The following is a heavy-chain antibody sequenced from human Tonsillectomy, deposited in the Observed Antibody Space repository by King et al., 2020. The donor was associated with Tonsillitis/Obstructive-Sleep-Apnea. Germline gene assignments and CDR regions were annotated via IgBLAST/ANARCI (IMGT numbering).Heavy chain of an antibody. CDR2: IYYSGST. V-gene: IGHV4-61*01. D-gene: IGHD3-3*01. Sequence: QLPESGPGLVKPSETLSLTCTVSGGSVSSGSYYWSWIRQPPGKGLEWIGYIYYSGSTNYNPSLKSRVTISVDTSKNQFSLKLSSVTAADTAVYYCAREGNYDFWSGYSPDYWGQGTLVTVSS. J-gene: IGHJ4*02. CDR1: GGSVSSGSYY. CDR3: AREGNYDFWSGYSPDY.